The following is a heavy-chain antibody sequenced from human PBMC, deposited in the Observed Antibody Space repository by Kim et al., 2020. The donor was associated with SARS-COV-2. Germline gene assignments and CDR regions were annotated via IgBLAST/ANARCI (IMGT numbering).Heavy chain of an antibody. Sequence: GGSLRLSCAASGFTFSNAWMSWVRQAPGKGLEWVGRIKSKTDGGTTDYAAPVKGRFTISRDDSKNTLYLQMNSLKTEDTAVYYCTTARLGYCSGGSCYSVIDYWGQGTLVTVSS. CDR1: GFTFSNAW. D-gene: IGHD2-15*01. V-gene: IGHV3-15*01. CDR3: TTARLGYCSGGSCYSVIDY. CDR2: IKSKTDGGTT. J-gene: IGHJ4*02.